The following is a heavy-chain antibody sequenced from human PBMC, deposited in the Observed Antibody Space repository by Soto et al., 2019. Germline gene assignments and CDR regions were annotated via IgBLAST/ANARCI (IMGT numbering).Heavy chain of an antibody. CDR1: GFTVSDHY. D-gene: IGHD5-12*01. V-gene: IGHV3-72*01. J-gene: IGHJ6*02. Sequence: QLVESGGGQVQPGGSLRLSGVASGFTVSDHYMDWVRQAPGKGLEWLGRIRNKVNSYSTHYAASVNGRFNISRDDSMNTVDLQLNALKTEDTAVYYCLAHRGYDREHLTYYYYAVDVWGQGITVTVSS. CDR2: IRNKVNSYST. CDR3: LAHRGYDREHLTYYYYAVDV.